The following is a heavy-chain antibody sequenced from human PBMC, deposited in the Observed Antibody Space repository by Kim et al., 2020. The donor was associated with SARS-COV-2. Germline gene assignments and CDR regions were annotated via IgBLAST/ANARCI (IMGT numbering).Heavy chain of an antibody. V-gene: IGHV3-21*01. Sequence: GGSLRLSCAASGFIFSSYSMNWVRQAPGKGLEWVSSISSSSSYKYYADSVKGRFTISRDNAKNSLYLQMNSLRAEDTAVYYCARENYDSSGYYRNFEYWG. CDR1: GFIFSSYS. CDR2: ISSSSSYK. D-gene: IGHD3-22*01. J-gene: IGHJ4*01. CDR3: ARENYDSSGYYRNFEY.